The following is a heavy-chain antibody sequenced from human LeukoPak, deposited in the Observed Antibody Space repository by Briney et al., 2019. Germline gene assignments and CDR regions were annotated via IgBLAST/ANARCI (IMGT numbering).Heavy chain of an antibody. J-gene: IGHJ4*02. CDR1: GGSISSYY. V-gene: IGHV4-59*12. Sequence: PSETLSLTCTVSGGSISSYYWSWIRQPPGKGLEWIGYIYYSGSTNYNPSLKSRVTISVDLSKNQFSLKLSSVTAADTAVYYCARCRSGGSCYLDYWGQGTLVTVSS. CDR2: IYYSGST. CDR3: ARCRSGGSCYLDY. D-gene: IGHD2-15*01.